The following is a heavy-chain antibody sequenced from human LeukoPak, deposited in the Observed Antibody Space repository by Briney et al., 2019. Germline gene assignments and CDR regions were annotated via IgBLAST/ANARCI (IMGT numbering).Heavy chain of an antibody. D-gene: IGHD4/OR15-4a*01. Sequence: GGSLRLSCAASGFTVSSNYMSWVRQSPGKGLEWLSVIYSGGSTYYADSVKGRFNIYRDHSKNTLYLQLNSLRAEDTAVYYCARNRDYGQTGYFDYWGQGTLVTVSS. CDR1: GFTVSSNY. CDR2: IYSGGST. V-gene: IGHV3-66*01. CDR3: ARNRDYGQTGYFDY. J-gene: IGHJ4*02.